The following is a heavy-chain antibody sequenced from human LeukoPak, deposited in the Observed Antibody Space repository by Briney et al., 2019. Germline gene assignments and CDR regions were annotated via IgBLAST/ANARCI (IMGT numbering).Heavy chain of an antibody. CDR3: AKYCSGGSCSLDY. CDR1: GVTFSSYA. CDR2: ISGSGGST. J-gene: IGHJ4*02. D-gene: IGHD2-15*01. V-gene: IGHV3-23*01. Sequence: PGGSLRLSCAASGVTFSSYAMSWVRQAPGKGLEWVSAISGSGGSTYYADSVKGRFTISRDNSKNTLYLQMNSLRAEDTAVYYCAKYCSGGSCSLDYWGQGTLVTVSS.